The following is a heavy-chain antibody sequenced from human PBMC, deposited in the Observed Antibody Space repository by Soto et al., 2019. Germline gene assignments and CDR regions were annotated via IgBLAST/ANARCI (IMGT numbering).Heavy chain of an antibody. CDR3: ARGSFREYEDATGYYNSFDP. CDR2: ISSCGGT. J-gene: IGHJ5*02. V-gene: IGHV4-30-4*01. Sequence: QVQLQESGPGLVKPSQTLSLTCSVSGASISSDQYLWTWIRQTPGKGLEWIGYISSCGGTYYSPPVKGRANLSLDKSKNQFSLILSSVTAADTAIYFCARGSFREYEDATGYYNSFDPWGQGALVTVSS. CDR1: GASISSDQYL. D-gene: IGHD3-9*01.